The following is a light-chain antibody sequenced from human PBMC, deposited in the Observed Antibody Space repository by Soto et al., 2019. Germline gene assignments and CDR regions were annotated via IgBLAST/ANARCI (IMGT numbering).Light chain of an antibody. CDR3: QRRNSCPRT. CDR2: DTS. CDR1: QGIDVT. V-gene: IGKV3-15*01. J-gene: IGKJ4*01. Sequence: EIILTQSPATLSVSPGDSVTISCRASQGIDVTLAWYQQKPGQTPSLLISDTSTRETGVPARFSGSRSETEFTLTITSLQSEDFAAYYCQRRNSCPRTFGGGTKVENK.